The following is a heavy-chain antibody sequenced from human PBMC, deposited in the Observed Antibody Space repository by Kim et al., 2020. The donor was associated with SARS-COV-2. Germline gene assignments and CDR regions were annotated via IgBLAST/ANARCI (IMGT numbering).Heavy chain of an antibody. J-gene: IGHJ3*02. Sequence: SETLSLTCTASGGSISSYYWSWIRQPAGKGLEWIGRISTSGSTNYNPSLKSRVTMSVDTSKSQSSLRLSSVTAADTAVYYCANSIVGATRDAFDIWGQGTLVTVSS. D-gene: IGHD1-26*01. CDR1: GGSISSYY. V-gene: IGHV4-4*07. CDR2: ISTSGST. CDR3: ANSIVGATRDAFDI.